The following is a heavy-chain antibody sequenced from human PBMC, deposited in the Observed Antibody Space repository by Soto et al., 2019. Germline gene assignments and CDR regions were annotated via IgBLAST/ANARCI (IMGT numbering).Heavy chain of an antibody. J-gene: IGHJ4*02. CDR3: ARGAIFGVVIIRRADIDY. CDR2: ISAYNGNT. V-gene: IGHV1-18*04. Sequence: ASVKVSCKASGYTFTSYGISWVRQAPGQGLEWMGWISAYNGNTNYAQKLQGRVTMTTDTSTSTAYMELRSLRSDDTAVYYCARGAIFGVVIIRRADIDYWGQGTLVTVSS. CDR1: GYTFTSYG. D-gene: IGHD3-3*01.